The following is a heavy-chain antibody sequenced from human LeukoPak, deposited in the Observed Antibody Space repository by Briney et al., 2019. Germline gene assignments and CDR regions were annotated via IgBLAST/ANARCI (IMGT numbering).Heavy chain of an antibody. CDR3: ARYSVVAAAGLGFDY. CDR2: ISSSSSYI. CDR1: GFTFSSYS. V-gene: IGHV3-21*01. D-gene: IGHD6-13*01. Sequence: PGGSLRLSCAASGFTFSSYSMNWVRQAPGKGLEWVSSISSSSSYIYCADSVKGRFTISRDNAKNSLYLQMNSLRAEDTAVYYCARYSVVAAAGLGFDYWGQGTLVTVSS. J-gene: IGHJ4*02.